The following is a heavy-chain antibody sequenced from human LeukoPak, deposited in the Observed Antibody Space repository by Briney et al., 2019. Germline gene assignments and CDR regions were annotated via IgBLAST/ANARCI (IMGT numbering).Heavy chain of an antibody. CDR2: INPSGGST. CDR1: GYTFTSYY. Sequence: GASVKVSCKASGYTFTSYYMHWVRQAPGQGLEWMGMINPSGGSTSYAQKFQGRVTMSRDTSTSTVYMELSSLRSEDTAVYYCARDLSTKGNWFDPWGQGTLVTVSS. V-gene: IGHV1-46*01. CDR3: ARDLSTKGNWFDP. D-gene: IGHD1-1*01. J-gene: IGHJ5*02.